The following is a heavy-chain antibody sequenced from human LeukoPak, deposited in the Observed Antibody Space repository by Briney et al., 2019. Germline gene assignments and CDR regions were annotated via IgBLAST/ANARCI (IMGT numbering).Heavy chain of an antibody. Sequence: SVKVSCKASGGTFSSYAISWVRQAPGQGLEWMGRIIPILGIANYAQKFQGRVTITADKSTSTAYMELSSLRSEDTAVYYCARDPVEMATISTYYYYGMDVWGQGTTVTASS. CDR3: ARDPVEMATISTYYYYGMDV. J-gene: IGHJ6*02. CDR2: IIPILGIA. V-gene: IGHV1-69*04. CDR1: GGTFSSYA. D-gene: IGHD5-24*01.